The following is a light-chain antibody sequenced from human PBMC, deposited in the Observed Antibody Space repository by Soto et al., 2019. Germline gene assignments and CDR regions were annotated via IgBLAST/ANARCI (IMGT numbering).Light chain of an antibody. J-gene: IGLJ1*01. CDR3: AAWDDSLNGSYV. Sequence: QSVLTQPPSASGAPGQRVTISCSGSSSNIGSNTVNWYQQLPGTAPKLLIYSNNQRPSGVPDPFSGSKSGTSASLAISGLQSEDEADYYSAAWDDSLNGSYVFGTGTKLTVL. CDR1: SSNIGSNT. CDR2: SNN. V-gene: IGLV1-44*01.